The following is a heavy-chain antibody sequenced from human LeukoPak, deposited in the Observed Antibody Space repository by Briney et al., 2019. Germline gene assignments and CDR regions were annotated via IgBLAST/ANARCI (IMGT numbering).Heavy chain of an antibody. V-gene: IGHV1-69*13. CDR2: IIPIFGTA. CDR3: ARLAYYDSSGPINYFDY. CDR1: GGTFSSYA. Sequence: ASVKVSCKASGGTFSSYAISWVRQAPGQGLEWMGGIIPIFGTANYAQKFQGRVTITADESTSTAYMELSSLRSEDTAVYYCARLAYYDSSGPINYFDYWGQGTLVTVSP. D-gene: IGHD3-22*01. J-gene: IGHJ4*02.